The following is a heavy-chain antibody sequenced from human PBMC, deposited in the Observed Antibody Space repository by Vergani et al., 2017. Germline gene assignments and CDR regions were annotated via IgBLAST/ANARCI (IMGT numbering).Heavy chain of an antibody. Sequence: QVQLVQSGAEVKKPGASVKVSCKASGYTFTNYGISWVRQAPGQGLEWMGWISAYNGNTNYAQKLQGRVTMTTDTSTSTVYMELRSLRSDDTAVYYCARDINRDILTGLPLFGAFDIWGQGTMVTVSS. V-gene: IGHV1-18*01. CDR3: ARDINRDILTGLPLFGAFDI. D-gene: IGHD3-9*01. CDR1: GYTFTNYG. CDR2: ISAYNGNT. J-gene: IGHJ3*02.